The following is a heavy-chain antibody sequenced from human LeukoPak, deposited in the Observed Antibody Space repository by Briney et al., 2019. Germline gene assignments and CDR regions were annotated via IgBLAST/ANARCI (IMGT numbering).Heavy chain of an antibody. CDR1: GGSISRCSYY. V-gene: IGHV4-39*01. D-gene: IGHD6-13*01. CDR3: ARYLYSSSCSFDY. J-gene: IGHJ4*02. CDR2: IYYSGST. Sequence: SETLSLTCTVSGGSISRCSYYWGWIRQPPGKGLEWIGSIYYSGSTYYNPSLKSRVTISVDTSKNQFSLKLSSVTAADTAVYYCARYLYSSSCSFDYWGQGTLVTVSS.